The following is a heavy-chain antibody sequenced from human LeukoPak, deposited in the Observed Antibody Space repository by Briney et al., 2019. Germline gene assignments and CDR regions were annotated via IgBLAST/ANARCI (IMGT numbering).Heavy chain of an antibody. CDR2: ISGSGGST. Sequence: GGSLRLSCAASGFTFSSYAMSWVRQAPGKGLEWVSAISGSGGSTYYADSVKGRFTISRDNSKNTLYLQMNSLRAEDTAVYYCAKDSAIFGVVADTIFDYWGQGTLVTVSS. D-gene: IGHD3-3*01. V-gene: IGHV3-23*01. J-gene: IGHJ4*02. CDR3: AKDSAIFGVVADTIFDY. CDR1: GFTFSSYA.